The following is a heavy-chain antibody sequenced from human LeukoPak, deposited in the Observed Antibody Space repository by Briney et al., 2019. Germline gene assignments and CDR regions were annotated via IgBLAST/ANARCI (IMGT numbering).Heavy chain of an antibody. V-gene: IGHV4-59*08. CDR2: IYYSGTT. J-gene: IGHJ4*02. D-gene: IGHD2-2*01. CDR1: GASISSSY. Sequence: SETLSLTCTVSGASISSSYWSWIRQPPGKGLEWIGYIYYSGTTNYNPSLKSRLTISVDTSKNQFSLKLSSVTAADTAVYYCARCSSTSCSDFDYWGQGTLVTVSS. CDR3: ARCSSTSCSDFDY.